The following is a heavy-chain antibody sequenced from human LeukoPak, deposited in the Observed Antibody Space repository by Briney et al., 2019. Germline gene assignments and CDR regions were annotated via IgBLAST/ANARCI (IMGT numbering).Heavy chain of an antibody. Sequence: ASVKVSCKASGYTFTSYGISWVRQAPGQGLEWMGWISAYNGNTNYAQKLQGRVTMTTDTSTSTAYMELRSLRSDDTAVYYCARAGANSITIFGVVIMDYWGQGTLVTVSS. J-gene: IGHJ4*02. CDR3: ARAGANSITIFGVVIMDY. CDR1: GYTFTSYG. CDR2: ISAYNGNT. V-gene: IGHV1-18*01. D-gene: IGHD3-3*01.